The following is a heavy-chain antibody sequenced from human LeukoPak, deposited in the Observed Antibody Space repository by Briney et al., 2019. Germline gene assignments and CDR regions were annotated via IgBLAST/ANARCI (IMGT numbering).Heavy chain of an antibody. CDR2: INAGNGNT. CDR1: GYTFTGYY. J-gene: IGHJ6*02. CDR3: ARRGSTVYYYYGMDV. V-gene: IGHV1-3*01. D-gene: IGHD1-26*01. Sequence: ASVKVSCKASGYTFTGYYMHWVRQAPGQRLEWMGWINAGNGNTKYSQKFQGRVTITRDTSASTAYMELSSLRSEDTAVYYCARRGSTVYYYYGMDVWGQGTTVTVSS.